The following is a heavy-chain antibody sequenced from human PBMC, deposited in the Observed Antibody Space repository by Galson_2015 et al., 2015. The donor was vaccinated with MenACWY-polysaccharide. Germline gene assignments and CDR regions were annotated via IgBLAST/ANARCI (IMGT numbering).Heavy chain of an antibody. CDR3: TKDNANYYEDRGYSDWFDP. D-gene: IGHD3-22*01. J-gene: IGHJ5*02. CDR1: GFTFDQHA. Sequence: SLRLSCAASGFTFDQHAMHWVRQTPERGLEWVSLISADSDTIHYADSVKGRFTISRDNNRNTLHLQMNSLRSEDTALYFCTKDNANYYEDRGYSDWFDPWGQGALVTVSS. CDR2: ISADSDTI. V-gene: IGHV3-43*02.